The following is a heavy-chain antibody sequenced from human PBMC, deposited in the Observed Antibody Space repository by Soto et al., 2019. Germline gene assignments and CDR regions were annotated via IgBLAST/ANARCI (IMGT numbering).Heavy chain of an antibody. Sequence: GGSLRLSCAASGFTFDDYAMHWVRQAPGKGLEWVSGISWNSGSIGYADSVKGRFTISRDNAKNSLYLQMNSLGAEDTALYYCAKDTGGDYSGYDSSMRHYYYMDVWGKGTTVTVSS. V-gene: IGHV3-9*01. D-gene: IGHD5-12*01. CDR3: AKDTGGDYSGYDSSMRHYYYMDV. CDR1: GFTFDDYA. J-gene: IGHJ6*03. CDR2: ISWNSGSI.